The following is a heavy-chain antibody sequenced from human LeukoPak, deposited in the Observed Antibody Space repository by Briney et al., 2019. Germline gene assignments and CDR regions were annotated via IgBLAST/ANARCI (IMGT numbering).Heavy chain of an antibody. V-gene: IGHV4-59*01. CDR2: IYYSGST. J-gene: IGHJ4*02. CDR1: GGSISSYY. Sequence: SETLSLTCTVSGGSISSYYWSWIRQPPGKGLEWIGYIYYSGSTNYNPSLKSRVTISVDTSKNQFSLKLSSVTAADTAVYYCARGRYYGSGTYPSYFDYWGQGALVTVSS. CDR3: ARGRYYGSGTYPSYFDY. D-gene: IGHD3-10*01.